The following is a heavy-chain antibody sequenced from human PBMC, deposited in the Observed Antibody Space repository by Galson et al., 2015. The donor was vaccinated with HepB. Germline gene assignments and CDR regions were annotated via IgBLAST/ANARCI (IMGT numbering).Heavy chain of an antibody. V-gene: IGHV3-11*01. CDR2: ISRTGSNI. D-gene: IGHD2-8*02. J-gene: IGHJ5*02. Sequence: SLRLSCAASGFTFSDYYMSWIRQAPGQGLEWVSYISRTGSNISYADSVKGRFSISRDNAKNSLYLQMNSLRAEDTAIYYCATWRWSMIDPNWFDPWGQGILVTVSS. CDR3: ATWRWSMIDPNWFDP. CDR1: GFTFSDYY.